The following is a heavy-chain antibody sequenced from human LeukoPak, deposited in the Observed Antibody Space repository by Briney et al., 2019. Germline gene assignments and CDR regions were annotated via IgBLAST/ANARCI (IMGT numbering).Heavy chain of an antibody. CDR1: GFTFSTFW. V-gene: IGHV3-74*01. CDR3: ARENWYLDF. CDR2: INPDGSIT. J-gene: IGHJ4*02. D-gene: IGHD1-1*01. Sequence: GGSLRLSCAASGFTFSTFWMHWVRQAPGEGLGWVSRINPDGSITDYADSVKGRFTISRDNAKNMLYLQMNSLRAEDTAVYYCARENWYLDFWGQGTLVTVSS.